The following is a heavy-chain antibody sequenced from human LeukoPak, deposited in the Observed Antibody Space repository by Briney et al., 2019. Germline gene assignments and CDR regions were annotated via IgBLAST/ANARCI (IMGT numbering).Heavy chain of an antibody. V-gene: IGHV4-4*07. CDR2: IYTSGST. CDR3: ARVRTYSSGWYVDY. Sequence: SETLSLTCTVSGGSISSYYWSWIRQPAGKGLEWIGRIYTSGSTNYNPSLKSRVTMSVDTSKNQFSLRLSSVTAADTAVYYCARVRTYSSGWYVDYWGQGTLVTVSP. J-gene: IGHJ4*02. D-gene: IGHD6-19*01. CDR1: GGSISSYY.